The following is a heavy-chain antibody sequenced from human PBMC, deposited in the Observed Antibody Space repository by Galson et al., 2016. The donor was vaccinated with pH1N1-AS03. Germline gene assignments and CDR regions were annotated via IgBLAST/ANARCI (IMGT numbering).Heavy chain of an antibody. V-gene: IGHV1-2*04. CDR2: INTDSGVT. CDR1: GYIFTGFY. D-gene: IGHD2-2*01. J-gene: IGHJ6*02. CDR3: ARDPRGPCTSATCPTPYYFGMDA. Sequence: SVKVSCKASGYIFTGFYVHWVRQAPGQGLEWMGWINTDSGVTNYAQKFEAWVTMTRDTSVSTAYMELYGLKSDDTAVYYCARDPRGPCTSATCPTPYYFGMDAWGQGTTVIVSS.